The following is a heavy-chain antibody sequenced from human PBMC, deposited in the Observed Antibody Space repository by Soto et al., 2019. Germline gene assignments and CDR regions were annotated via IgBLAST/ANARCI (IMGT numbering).Heavy chain of an antibody. CDR2: ISGSGGST. CDR3: AKLRGFDY. J-gene: IGHJ4*02. Sequence: EVQLLESGGGLVQPGGSLRLSCAASGFTFSSYAMSWVRQAPGKGLEWVSAISGSGGSTYYADSVKGPCNISRDNSKNTLYLQMNSLRAEDTALYYCAKLRGFDYWGQGTLVTVSS. CDR1: GFTFSSYA. D-gene: IGHD3-16*01. V-gene: IGHV3-23*01.